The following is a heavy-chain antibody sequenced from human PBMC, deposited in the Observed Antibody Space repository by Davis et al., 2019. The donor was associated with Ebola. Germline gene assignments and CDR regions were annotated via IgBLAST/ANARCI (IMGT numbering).Heavy chain of an antibody. J-gene: IGHJ6*04. D-gene: IGHD6-19*01. CDR2: ISSSSSYI. CDR3: AKDIYSSGWRSYYYYGMDV. CDR1: GFTFSSYS. V-gene: IGHV3-21*04. Sequence: GGSLRLSCAASGFTFSSYSMNWVRQAPGKGLEWVSSISSSSSYIYYADSVKGRFTISRDNAKNSLYLQMNSLRAEDTALYYCAKDIYSSGWRSYYYYGMDVWGKGTTVTVSS.